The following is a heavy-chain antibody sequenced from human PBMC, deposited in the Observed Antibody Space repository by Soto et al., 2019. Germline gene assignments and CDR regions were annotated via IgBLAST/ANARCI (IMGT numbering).Heavy chain of an antibody. CDR2: IIPIFGTA. J-gene: IGHJ6*02. Sequence: SVKVSCKASGGTFSSYAISWVRQAPGQGLEWMGGIIPIFGTANYAQKFQGRVTITADESTSTAYMELSSLRSEETAVYYCARGYCSGGSCYPGGYYYYGMDVWGQGTTVTVSS. CDR1: GGTFSSYA. V-gene: IGHV1-69*13. D-gene: IGHD2-15*01. CDR3: ARGYCSGGSCYPGGYYYYGMDV.